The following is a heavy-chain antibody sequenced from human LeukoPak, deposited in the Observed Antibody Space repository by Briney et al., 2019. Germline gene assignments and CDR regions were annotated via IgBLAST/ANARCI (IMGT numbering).Heavy chain of an antibody. V-gene: IGHV3-7*01. CDR2: INQDGSEK. Sequence: GGSLRLSCSASEFPFNGYWMSWVRQAPGKGLECVANINQDGSEKYYVDSVRGRFTISRDNAKNSLYLQMNSLRAEDTAVYYCARLGRWTQLWSYGIWGRGTLVTVSS. CDR1: EFPFNGYW. D-gene: IGHD5-18*01. J-gene: IGHJ4*02. CDR3: ARLGRWTQLWSYGI.